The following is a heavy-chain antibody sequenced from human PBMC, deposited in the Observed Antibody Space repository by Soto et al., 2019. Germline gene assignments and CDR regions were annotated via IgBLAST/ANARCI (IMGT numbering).Heavy chain of an antibody. Sequence: QMQLVQSGAEVKKTGSSVTVSCKALGNTFTYRYLHWVRQAPGQALEWMGWITPFSGDVHYAQKFQERFTIPRDRSINTAYMQMSSLRSEDTAMYFCAGGGAGSGPFTWELPDHWGQGTLVTVSS. CDR3: AGGGAGSGPFTWELPDH. CDR2: ITPFSGDV. CDR1: GNTFTYRY. J-gene: IGHJ4*02. V-gene: IGHV1-45*02. D-gene: IGHD1-26*01.